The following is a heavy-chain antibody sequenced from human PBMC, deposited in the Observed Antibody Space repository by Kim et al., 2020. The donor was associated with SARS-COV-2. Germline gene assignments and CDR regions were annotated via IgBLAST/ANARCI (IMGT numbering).Heavy chain of an antibody. CDR3: ANDGIGLWFGELSSYYFDY. CDR1: GFTFSSYG. CDR2: IWYDGSNK. Sequence: GGSLRLSCAASGFTFSSYGMHWVRQAPGKGLEWVAVIWYDGSNKYYADSVKGRFTISRDNSKKTLYLQMNSLRAEDTAVYYCANDGIGLWFGELSSYYFDYWGQGTLVTVSS. J-gene: IGHJ4*02. V-gene: IGHV3-33*06. D-gene: IGHD3-10*01.